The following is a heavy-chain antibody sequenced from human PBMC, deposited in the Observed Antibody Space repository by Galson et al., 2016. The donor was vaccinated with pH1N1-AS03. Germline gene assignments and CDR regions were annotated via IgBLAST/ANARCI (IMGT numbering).Heavy chain of an antibody. Sequence: ETLSPTCTVSGGSISSRAYYWGWIRQPPGKGLEWIGSIYDTGRTTHNPSLKSRVTISGDTSKNQLSLKVTSMTAADTAVYYCARVVGARPPPDYWGQGTLVTVSS. CDR1: GGSISSRAYY. J-gene: IGHJ4*02. CDR3: ARVVGARPPPDY. D-gene: IGHD1-26*01. V-gene: IGHV4-39*01. CDR2: IYDTGRT.